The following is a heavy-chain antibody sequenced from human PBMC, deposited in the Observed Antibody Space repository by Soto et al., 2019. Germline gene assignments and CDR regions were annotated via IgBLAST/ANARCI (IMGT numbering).Heavy chain of an antibody. Sequence: ASVKVSCKASGGTFSSYAISWVRQAPGQGLEWMGGIIPIFGTANYAQKFQGRVTITADESTSTAYMELSSLRSEDAAVYYCAKAVAGPFDYWGQGTLVTVSS. CDR2: IIPIFGTA. CDR1: GGTFSSYA. J-gene: IGHJ4*02. D-gene: IGHD6-19*01. CDR3: AKAVAGPFDY. V-gene: IGHV1-69*13.